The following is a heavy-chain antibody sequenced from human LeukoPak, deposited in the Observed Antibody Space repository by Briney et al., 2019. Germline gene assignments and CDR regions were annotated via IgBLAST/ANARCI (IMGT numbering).Heavy chain of an antibody. CDR2: IYSGGRI. D-gene: IGHD2-15*01. Sequence: PSETLSLTCTVSGGSFRGDYYWAWIRQPPGKGLEWIGSIYSGGRIYYNPSLKSRVSISVDTSKNQFSLKLSSVTAADTAVYYCGRDGCSGGTCSPYHWGQGTLVTVSS. CDR3: GRDGCSGGTCSPYH. J-gene: IGHJ5*02. V-gene: IGHV4-38-2*02. CDR1: GGSFRGDYY.